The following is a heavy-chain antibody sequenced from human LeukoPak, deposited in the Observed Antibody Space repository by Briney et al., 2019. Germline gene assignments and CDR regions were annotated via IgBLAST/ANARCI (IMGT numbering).Heavy chain of an antibody. D-gene: IGHD1-26*01. CDR1: GYTFTGYY. CDR2: INPNSGGT. CDR3: ARDIGAGAWGDFDY. J-gene: IGHJ4*02. Sequence: ASVKVSCKASGYTFTGYYMHWVRQAPGQGLEWMGRINPNSGGTNYAQKFQGRVTMTRDTSISIAYMELSRLRSDDTAVYYCARDIGAGAWGDFDYWGQGTLVTVSS. V-gene: IGHV1-2*06.